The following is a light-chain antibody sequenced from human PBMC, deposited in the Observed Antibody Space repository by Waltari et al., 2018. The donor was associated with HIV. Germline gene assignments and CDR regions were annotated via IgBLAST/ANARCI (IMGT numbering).Light chain of an antibody. CDR2: DAS. CDR3: QHYGTSTGYT. Sequence: EIVLTQSPGTLSLSPGERASLSCRASQSIFSNYLAWYQQKPGQAPRLLIYDASSRATDIPDRFSGSGSGTDFTLTISRLEPEDFAVYYCQHYGTSTGYTFGQGTKLEIK. J-gene: IGKJ2*01. V-gene: IGKV3-20*01. CDR1: QSIFSNY.